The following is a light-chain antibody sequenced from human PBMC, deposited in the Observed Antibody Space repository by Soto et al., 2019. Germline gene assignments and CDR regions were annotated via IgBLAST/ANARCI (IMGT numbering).Light chain of an antibody. CDR2: SDY. V-gene: IGLV1-44*01. CDR1: SSNIGSNV. J-gene: IGLJ2*01. Sequence: QAVASQPPSASGTPGQRVTISCSGRSSNIGSNVVNWYQQFPGTAPKLLIYSDYQRPSGVPDRFSGSRSGTSASLAISGLQSEDEADYYCAAWDGSLNAMLFGGGTKLTVL. CDR3: AAWDGSLNAML.